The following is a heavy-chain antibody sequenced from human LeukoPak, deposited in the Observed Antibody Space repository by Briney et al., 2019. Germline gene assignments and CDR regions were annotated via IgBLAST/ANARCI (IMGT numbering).Heavy chain of an antibody. CDR1: GFTFSSYE. CDR3: ARGGDLGHDY. CDR2: ISSSGSTI. J-gene: IGHJ4*02. V-gene: IGHV3-48*03. D-gene: IGHD3-3*01. Sequence: QSGGSLRLSCAASGFTFSSYEMNWVRQAPGKGLEWASYISSSGSTIYYADSVKGRFTISRDNAKNSLYLQMNSLRAEDTAVYYCARGGDLGHDYWGQGTLVTVSS.